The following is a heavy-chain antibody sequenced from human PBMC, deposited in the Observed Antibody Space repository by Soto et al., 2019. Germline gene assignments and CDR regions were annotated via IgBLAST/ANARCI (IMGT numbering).Heavy chain of an antibody. Sequence: QVQLVESGGGVDQPGRSLRLSCAASGFTFSSYGMNWVRQAPGKGLEWVAVISYDGSNKYYADSVKGRFTISRDNSKNTLYLQMNSLRAEDTAVYYCAKNNGVTSMDVWGQGTTVTVSS. CDR3: AKNNGVTSMDV. CDR1: GFTFSSYG. V-gene: IGHV3-30*18. D-gene: IGHD2-8*01. J-gene: IGHJ6*02. CDR2: ISYDGSNK.